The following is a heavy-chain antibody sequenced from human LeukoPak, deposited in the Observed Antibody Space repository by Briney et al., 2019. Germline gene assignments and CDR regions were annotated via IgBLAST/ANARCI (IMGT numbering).Heavy chain of an antibody. J-gene: IGHJ4*02. Sequence: PSQTLSLTRTVSGGSISSSSYHWGWIRQPPGKGLEWIGSIYYTGSTYYNPSLKSRVTISENTSKNQSSLRLTSVTAADTAVYYCARRGDYGRSFDYWGQGTLVTVSS. CDR2: IYYTGST. CDR1: GGSISSSSYH. D-gene: IGHD4-17*01. V-gene: IGHV4-39*01. CDR3: ARRGDYGRSFDY.